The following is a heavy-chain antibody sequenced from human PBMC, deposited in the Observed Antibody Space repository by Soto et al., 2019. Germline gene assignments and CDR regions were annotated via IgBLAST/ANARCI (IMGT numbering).Heavy chain of an antibody. V-gene: IGHV3-48*01. D-gene: IGHD3-10*01. CDR1: GFTFSSYG. J-gene: IGHJ4*02. CDR2: ISSSSSTI. CDR3: ARGESLLWFGELYYFDY. Sequence: VQLVESGGGVVQPGRSLRLSCAASGFTFSSYGMHWVRQAPGKGLEWVSYISSSSSTIYYADSVKGRFTISRDNAKNSLYLQMNSLRAEDTAVYYCARGESLLWFGELYYFDYWGQGTLVTVSS.